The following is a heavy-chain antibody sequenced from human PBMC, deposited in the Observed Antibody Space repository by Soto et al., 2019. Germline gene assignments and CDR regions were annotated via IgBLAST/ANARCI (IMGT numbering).Heavy chain of an antibody. D-gene: IGHD6-13*01. CDR1: GFTFSSYW. V-gene: IGHV3-7*05. CDR3: ARDGSSSWYSYYYNGMDV. CDR2: INQDGSEK. J-gene: IGHJ6*02. Sequence: EGQLVESGGGLVQPGGSLRLSCAASGFTFSSYWMSWVRQAPGKGLEWVANINQDGSEKFYVDSEKGRFTISRDNAKKSLYLQMNTLRVEDTAVYYCARDGSSSWYSYYYNGMDVWGQGTTVTVSS.